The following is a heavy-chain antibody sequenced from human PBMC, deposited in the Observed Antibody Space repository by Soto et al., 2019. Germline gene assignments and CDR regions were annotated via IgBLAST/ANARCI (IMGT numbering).Heavy chain of an antibody. Sequence: EVQLLGSGGGLVQPGGSLRLSCAASGFTFSSYAMSWVRQAPGKGLEWVSGISGSGVSTRYADSVKGRFTISRDNSKNTLYLQMNSLRAEDTAAYYCAKEVGYSSGYDYFDYWGQGTLVTVSS. V-gene: IGHV3-23*01. CDR3: AKEVGYSSGYDYFDY. J-gene: IGHJ4*02. D-gene: IGHD6-19*01. CDR2: ISGSGVST. CDR1: GFTFSSYA.